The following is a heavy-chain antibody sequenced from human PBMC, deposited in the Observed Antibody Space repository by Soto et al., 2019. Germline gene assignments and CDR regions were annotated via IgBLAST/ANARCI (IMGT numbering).Heavy chain of an antibody. V-gene: IGHV3-15*01. J-gene: IGHJ4*02. CDR1: GFIFSAYW. Sequence: PGGSLRLSCEASGFIFSAYWMSWVRQAPGKGLEWVGRIRSKTDGGTTDYAAPVKGRFTISRDDSKNTLYLQMNSLKTEDTAVYYCIVRYPYYFDYWGQGTLVTVSS. D-gene: IGHD2-21*01. CDR3: IVRYPYYFDY. CDR2: IRSKTDGGTT.